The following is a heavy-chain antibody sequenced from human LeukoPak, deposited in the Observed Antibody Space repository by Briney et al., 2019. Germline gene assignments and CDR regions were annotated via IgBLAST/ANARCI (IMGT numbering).Heavy chain of an antibody. D-gene: IGHD1-1*01. CDR1: GYTFTPYY. CDR3: AKGEREVVFGSRDY. J-gene: IGHJ4*02. CDR2: INPNSGGT. V-gene: IGHV1-2*02. Sequence: ASLKPSSKASGYTFTPYYMNSGRQAPGQRLEWMGWINPNSGGTNYAKNFQCRVTMTKDTSIITAYMALSRLRSEDTALYSPAKGEREVVFGSRDYCGRGTLLTVSS.